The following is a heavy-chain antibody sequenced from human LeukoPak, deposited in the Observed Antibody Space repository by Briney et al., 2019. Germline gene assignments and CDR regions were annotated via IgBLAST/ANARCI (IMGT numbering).Heavy chain of an antibody. Sequence: PGGSLRLSCAASGFTFSDYYMSWIRQAPGKGLEWVSYISSSGSTIYYADSVKGRFTISRDNAKNSLYLQMNSLGAEDTALYYCARLGFSGWRNNYYYYYYMDVWGKGTTVTVSS. CDR1: GFTFSDYY. V-gene: IGHV3-11*01. CDR3: ARLGFSGWRNNYYYYYYMDV. D-gene: IGHD6-19*01. CDR2: ISSSGSTI. J-gene: IGHJ6*03.